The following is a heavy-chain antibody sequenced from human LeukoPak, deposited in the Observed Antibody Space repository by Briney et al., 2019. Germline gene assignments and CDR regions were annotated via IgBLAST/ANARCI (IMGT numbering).Heavy chain of an antibody. Sequence: SETLSLTCTVSGGSISTYYWSWIRQPAGKGLEWIGRIYTSGSTNYNPSLKSRVTMSVDTSKNQFSLRLSSVTAADTAVYYCARHKHRSYGSGIDWFDPWGQGTLVTVSS. CDR2: IYTSGST. J-gene: IGHJ5*02. CDR3: ARHKHRSYGSGIDWFDP. CDR1: GGSISTYY. V-gene: IGHV4-4*07. D-gene: IGHD3-10*01.